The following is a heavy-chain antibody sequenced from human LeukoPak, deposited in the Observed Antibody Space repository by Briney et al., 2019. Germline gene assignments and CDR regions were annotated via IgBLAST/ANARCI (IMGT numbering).Heavy chain of an antibody. J-gene: IGHJ5*02. CDR3: ARAASRGIAAAP. V-gene: IGHV4-39*01. Sequence: SETLSLTCTVSGGSISSSSYYWGWIRQPPGKGLEWIGSIYYSGSTYYNPSLKSRVTISVGTSKNQFSLKLSSVTAADTAVYYCARAASRGIAAAPWGQGTLVTVSS. D-gene: IGHD6-13*01. CDR2: IYYSGST. CDR1: GGSISSSSYY.